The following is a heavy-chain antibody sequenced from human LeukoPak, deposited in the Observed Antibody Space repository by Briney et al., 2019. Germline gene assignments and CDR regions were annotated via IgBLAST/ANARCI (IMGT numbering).Heavy chain of an antibody. CDR2: INPNSGGT. D-gene: IGHD4-17*01. V-gene: IGHV1-2*02. CDR3: ARAETTVTTMLGY. Sequence: GASVKVSCKASGYTFTGYYMHWVRQAPGQGLEWMGWINPNSGGTNYAQKFQGRVTMTRDTSISTAYMELSRLRSDDTAVYYCARAETTVTTMLGYWGQGTLVTVSS. CDR1: GYTFTGYY. J-gene: IGHJ4*02.